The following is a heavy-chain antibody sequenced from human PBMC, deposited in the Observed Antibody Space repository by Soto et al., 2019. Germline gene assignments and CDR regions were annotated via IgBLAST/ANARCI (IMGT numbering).Heavy chain of an antibody. D-gene: IGHD1-26*01. V-gene: IGHV4-39*02. J-gene: IGHJ4*02. CDR1: GDSLRSGSFY. CDR2: LYSSGTT. Sequence: SETLSLTCSVSGDSLRSGSFYWGWVRQPPGKGLEWFGSLYSSGTTFYNPSLMSRVRMSIDTSKNQFSLDLTSVTAADTAVYYCVRGRFTWTVGLFDYWAQGTLVTVSS. CDR3: VRGRFTWTVGLFDY.